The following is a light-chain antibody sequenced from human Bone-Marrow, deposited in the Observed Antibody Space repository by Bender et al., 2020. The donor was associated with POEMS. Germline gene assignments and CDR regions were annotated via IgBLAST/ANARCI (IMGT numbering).Light chain of an antibody. CDR3: SSYTSVTGPRYV. J-gene: IGLJ1*01. CDR2: EVS. Sequence: QSALTQPASVSGSPGQSITISCTGTSSDVGSYNLVSWYQQHPGKAPKLMIYEVSKRPSGVSNRFSGSKSGNTASLTISGLQPEDEADYHCSSYTSVTGPRYVFGTVTKVTVL. CDR1: SSDVGSYNL. V-gene: IGLV2-14*02.